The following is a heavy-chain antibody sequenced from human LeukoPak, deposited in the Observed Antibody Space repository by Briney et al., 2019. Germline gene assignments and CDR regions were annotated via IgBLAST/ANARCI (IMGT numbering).Heavy chain of an antibody. V-gene: IGHV4-34*01. D-gene: IGHD3-22*01. CDR2: INHSGST. CDR1: GGSFSGYY. Sequence: PSETLSLTCAVYGGSFSGYYWSWIRQPPGKGLEWIGEINHSGSTNYNPSLKSRVTISVDTSKNQFSLKLNSVTAADTAVYYSASLRDSSGYREQKFDYWGQGTLVTVS. J-gene: IGHJ4*02. CDR3: ASLRDSSGYREQKFDY.